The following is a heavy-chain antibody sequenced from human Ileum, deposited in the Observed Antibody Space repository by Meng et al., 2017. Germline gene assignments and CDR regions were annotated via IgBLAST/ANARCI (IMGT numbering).Heavy chain of an antibody. Sequence: QVQLQPSWPGLVKPAQTLSLTCAVSGGSVSSNIAAWNWIRQSPLRGLEWLGRTYYRSKWYSEYAVSVKSRISITPDTSKNQFSLQMNSVTPEDTAVYYCASGSGSLDYWGPGTLVTVSS. J-gene: IGHJ4*02. CDR3: ASGSGSLDY. CDR2: TYYRSKWYS. D-gene: IGHD3-3*01. CDR1: GGSVSSNIAA. V-gene: IGHV6-1*01.